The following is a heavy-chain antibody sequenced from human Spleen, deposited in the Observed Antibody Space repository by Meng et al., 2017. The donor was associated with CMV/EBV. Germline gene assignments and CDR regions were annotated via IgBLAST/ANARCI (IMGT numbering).Heavy chain of an antibody. V-gene: IGHV3-21*01. D-gene: IGHD4-11*01. CDR1: EFTFIRYT. J-gene: IGHJ1*01. Sequence: GESLKISCTASEFTFIRYTMTWVRQAPGKGLEWVSSISSASSHICYADSVKGRFTISRHNAENSLFLQMNSLRVEDTAVYYCVRSTPAGTDYWDWGQGTQVTVSS. CDR2: ISSASSHI. CDR3: VRSTPAGTDYWD.